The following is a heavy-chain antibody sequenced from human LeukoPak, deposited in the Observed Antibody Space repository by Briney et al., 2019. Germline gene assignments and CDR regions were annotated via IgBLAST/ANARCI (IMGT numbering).Heavy chain of an antibody. Sequence: QTLSLTCTVSGGSIDSAGYFWNWIRQHPGKGLEWIGFISSSGNTFYNPSRKSRVTISIDTSKNQFSLRLSSVTAADTAVYYCARAEVVRGIILDYWGQGALVTVSS. CDR3: ARAEVVRGIILDY. V-gene: IGHV4-31*03. CDR2: ISSSGNT. CDR1: GGSIDSAGYF. J-gene: IGHJ4*02. D-gene: IGHD3-10*01.